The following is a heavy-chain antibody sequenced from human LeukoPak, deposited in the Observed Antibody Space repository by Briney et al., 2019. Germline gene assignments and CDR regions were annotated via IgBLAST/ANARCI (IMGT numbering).Heavy chain of an antibody. D-gene: IGHD5-12*01. CDR3: ARTFSGYDSHYYYYMDV. V-gene: IGHV5-51*01. CDR2: IYPGDSDT. J-gene: IGHJ6*03. Sequence: GESLKISCKGSGYSFTSYWIGWVRQMPGKGLEWMGIIYPGDSDTRYSPSFQGQVTISADKSISTAYLQRSSLKASDTAMYYCARTFSGYDSHYYYYMDVWGKGTTVTVSS. CDR1: GYSFTSYW.